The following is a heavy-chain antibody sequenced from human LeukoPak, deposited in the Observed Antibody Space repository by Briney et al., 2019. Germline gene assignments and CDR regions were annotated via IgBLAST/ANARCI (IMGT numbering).Heavy chain of an antibody. CDR2: ISYDGSNK. J-gene: IGHJ6*03. CDR3: AKPLVRGDYYYYMDV. CDR1: GFTFSSYA. Sequence: GGSLRLSCAASGFTFSSYAMHWVRQAPGKGLEWVAVISYDGSNKYYADSVKGRFTISRDNSKNTLYLQMNSLRAEDTAVYYCAKPLVRGDYYYYMDVWGKGTTVTVPS. D-gene: IGHD1-26*01. V-gene: IGHV3-30*18.